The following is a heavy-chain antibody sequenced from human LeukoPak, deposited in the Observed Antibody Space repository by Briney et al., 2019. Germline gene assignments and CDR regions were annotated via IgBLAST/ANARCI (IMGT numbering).Heavy chain of an antibody. CDR1: GFTFSSYA. CDR2: ISGSGGST. CDR3: AKDRGLVGNYDTLFDA. J-gene: IGHJ5*02. Sequence: PGGSLRLSCAASGFTFSSYAMSWVRQAPGKGLEWVSAISGSGGSTSYADTVNGRFTICRDNSKNTLYLQMNSLRGEDTAVYYCAKDRGLVGNYDTLFDAWGQGTLVTVSS. V-gene: IGHV3-23*01. D-gene: IGHD3-9*01.